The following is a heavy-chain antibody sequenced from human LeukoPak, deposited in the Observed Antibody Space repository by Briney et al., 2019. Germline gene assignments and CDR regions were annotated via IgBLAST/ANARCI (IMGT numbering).Heavy chain of an antibody. J-gene: IGHJ2*01. V-gene: IGHV4-59*12. CDR2: IYYSGRT. D-gene: IGHD6-19*01. CDR1: GGSISGYY. CDR3: ARVLEGSSGQHWYFDL. Sequence: PSETLSLTCTVSGGSISGYYWSWIRQPPGKGLEWIGYIYYSGRTNYNPSLKSRVTISVDTSKNQFSLRLSSVTAADTAVYYCARVLEGSSGQHWYFDLWGRGTLVTVSS.